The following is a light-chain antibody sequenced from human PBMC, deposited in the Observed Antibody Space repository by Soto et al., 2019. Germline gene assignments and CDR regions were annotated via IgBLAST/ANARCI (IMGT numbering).Light chain of an antibody. V-gene: IGKV3-20*01. CDR3: QDYGTSAPWT. Sequence: EVVLTQSPGTLSLSPGERATLSCRASQNIRGNELAWYQQKPGQAPRLLICRGSSRATGIPDRFSGRGSGTDFTLTISRLEAEDFAVYYCQDYGTSAPWTFGQGTKVEIK. J-gene: IGKJ1*01. CDR2: RGS. CDR1: QNIRGNE.